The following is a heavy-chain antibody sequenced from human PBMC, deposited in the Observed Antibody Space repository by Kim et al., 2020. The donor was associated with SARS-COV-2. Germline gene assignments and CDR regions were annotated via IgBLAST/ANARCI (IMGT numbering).Heavy chain of an antibody. V-gene: IGHV3-43*01. CDR3: AKDIVAAAEHPHFDY. Sequence: SVKGRFTISRDNSKNALYLQMNSLRTEDTALYYCAKDIVAAAEHPHFDYWGQGTLVTVSS. J-gene: IGHJ4*02. D-gene: IGHD6-13*01.